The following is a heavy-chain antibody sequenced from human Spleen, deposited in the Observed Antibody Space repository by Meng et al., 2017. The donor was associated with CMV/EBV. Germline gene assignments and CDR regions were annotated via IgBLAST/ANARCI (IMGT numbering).Heavy chain of an antibody. J-gene: IGHJ5*02. CDR2: ISSEGTTT. D-gene: IGHD3-22*01. CDR3: ARDYYDSSGYRNWFDP. V-gene: IGHV3-74*01. Sequence: LSLTCAASGFTFSNYWVHWVRQAPGKGLVWVSRISSEGTTTTYADSVKGRFTISRDNAKNTLYLQMNSLRAEDTAVYYCARDYYDSSGYRNWFDPWGQGTLVTVSS. CDR1: GFTFSNYW.